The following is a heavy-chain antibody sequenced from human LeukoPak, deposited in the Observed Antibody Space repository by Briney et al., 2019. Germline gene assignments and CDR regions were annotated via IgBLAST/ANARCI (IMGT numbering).Heavy chain of an antibody. CDR3: ARVWLRDYMDV. CDR2: ITADGGST. V-gene: IGHV3-23*01. D-gene: IGHD5-12*01. CDR1: GFTFNNYG. Sequence: GGSLRLSCAASGFTFNNYGIHWVRQAPGKGLEWVAAITADGGSTHYTTSVKGRFIISRDTPKNTLSLQTNNLRAEDTAVYFCARVWLRDYMDVWGEGTTVSVSS. J-gene: IGHJ6*03.